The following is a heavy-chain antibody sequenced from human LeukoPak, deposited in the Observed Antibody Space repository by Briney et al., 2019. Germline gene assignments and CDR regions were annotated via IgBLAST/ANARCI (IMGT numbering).Heavy chain of an antibody. Sequence: SETLSLTCAVYGGSFSGYYWSWIRQPPGKGLEWIGEINHSGSTNYNPSLKSRVTISVDTSKNQFSLKLSSVTAADTAVYYCARDFGSPRPFEYWGQGTLVTVSS. J-gene: IGHJ4*02. V-gene: IGHV4-34*01. D-gene: IGHD3-3*01. CDR1: GGSFSGYY. CDR3: ARDFGSPRPFEY. CDR2: INHSGST.